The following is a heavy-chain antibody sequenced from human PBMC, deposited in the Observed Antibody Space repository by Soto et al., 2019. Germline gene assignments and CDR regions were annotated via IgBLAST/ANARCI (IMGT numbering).Heavy chain of an antibody. D-gene: IGHD5-18*01. Sequence: QVQLVQSGAEVKKPGSSVKVSCKASGGTFSSYAISWVRQAPGQGLEWMGGIIPIFGTANYAQKFQGRVTITADESTSTAYMELSSLKSEDTAVYYCARALRGYSYGAAYYFDYWGQGTLVTVSS. J-gene: IGHJ4*02. V-gene: IGHV1-69*01. CDR3: ARALRGYSYGAAYYFDY. CDR2: IIPIFGTA. CDR1: GGTFSSYA.